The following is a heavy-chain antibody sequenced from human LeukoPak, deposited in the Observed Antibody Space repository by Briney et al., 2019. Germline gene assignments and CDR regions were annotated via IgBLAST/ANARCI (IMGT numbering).Heavy chain of an antibody. CDR2: IYTSGST. D-gene: IGHD1-26*01. V-gene: IGHV4-4*07. Sequence: SGTLSLTCTVSGGSISSYYWSWIRQPAGKGLGWIGRIYTSGSTNYNPSLKSRVTMSVDTSKNQFSLKLSSVTAADTAVYYCARDRSGCYSHPGGMSIYYYYYYYMDVWGKGTTVTVSS. CDR1: GGSISSYY. J-gene: IGHJ6*03. CDR3: ARDRSGCYSHPGGMSIYYYYYYYMDV.